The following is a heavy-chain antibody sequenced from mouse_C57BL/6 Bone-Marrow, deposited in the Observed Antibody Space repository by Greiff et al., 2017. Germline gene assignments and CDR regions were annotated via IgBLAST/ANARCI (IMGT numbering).Heavy chain of an antibody. CDR3: ARSGPLGRSCDY. CDR2: IYPTSGRT. J-gene: IGHJ2*01. V-gene: IGHV1-55*01. D-gene: IGHD4-1*01. CDR1: GYTFTSYW. Sequence: VQLQQPGAELVKPGASVKMSCKASGYTFTSYWLTWVKQRPGQGLEWIGDIYPTSGRTNYNEKFKSKAILTVDTSSNTAYMQLSSLTSEDSAVFYCARSGPLGRSCDYWGQGTTLTVSS.